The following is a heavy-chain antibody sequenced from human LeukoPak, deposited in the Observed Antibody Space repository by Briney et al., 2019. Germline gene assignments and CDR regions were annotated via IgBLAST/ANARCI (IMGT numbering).Heavy chain of an antibody. CDR1: GGSISSYY. J-gene: IGHJ4*02. D-gene: IGHD1-26*01. V-gene: IGHV4-59*01. CDR2: IYYSGST. CDR3: ARGGAVRFDY. Sequence: SETLSLTCTVSGGSISSYYWSWIRQPPGKGLEWIGYIYYSGSTNYNPSLKSQVTISVDTSKNQFSLKLSSVTAADTAVYYCARGGAVRFDYWGQGTLVTVSS.